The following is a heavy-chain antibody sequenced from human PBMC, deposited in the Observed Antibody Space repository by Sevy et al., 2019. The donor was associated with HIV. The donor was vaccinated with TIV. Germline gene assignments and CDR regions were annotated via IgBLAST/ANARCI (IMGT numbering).Heavy chain of an antibody. D-gene: IGHD3-22*01. CDR2: ISWNSGSI. CDR3: EKARVPYDDDSSGYDAFDI. Sequence: GGSLRLSCAASGFTFDDYAMHWVRQAPGKGLEWVSGISWNSGSIGYADSVKGRFPISRDNAKNSLYLQMNSLRAGDMALYDCEKARVPYDDDSSGYDAFDIWGQATMVTAS. V-gene: IGHV3-9*03. J-gene: IGHJ3*02. CDR1: GFTFDDYA.